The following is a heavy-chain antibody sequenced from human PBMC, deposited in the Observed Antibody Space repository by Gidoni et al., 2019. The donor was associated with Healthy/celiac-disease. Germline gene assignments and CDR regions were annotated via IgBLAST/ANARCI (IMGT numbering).Heavy chain of an antibody. J-gene: IGHJ4*02. V-gene: IGHV3-9*01. D-gene: IGHD3-22*01. CDR3: AKDYYDSSGFFDY. CDR1: RFTFDDYA. CDR2: ISWNSGSI. Sequence: EVQLVESGGGLVPPGRSLSLSCAASRFTFDDYAMHWVRQAPGKGLEWVSGISWNSGSIGYADSVKGRFTISRDNAKNSLYLQMNSLRAEDTALYYCAKDYYDSSGFFDYWGQGTLVTVSS.